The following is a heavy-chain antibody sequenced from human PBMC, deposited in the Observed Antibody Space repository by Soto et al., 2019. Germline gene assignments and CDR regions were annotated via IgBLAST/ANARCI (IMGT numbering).Heavy chain of an antibody. CDR3: AREWAEYYFDY. D-gene: IGHD3-10*01. V-gene: IGHV1-46*01. J-gene: IGHJ4*02. CDR1: GYTFTSYY. Sequence: QVQLVQSGAEVKKPGASVKASCKASGYTFTSYYMHWVRQAPGQGLEWMGIINPSGGSTSYAQKFQGRVTMTRDTSTSTVYMELSSLRSEDTAVYYCAREWAEYYFDYWGQGTLVTVSS. CDR2: INPSGGST.